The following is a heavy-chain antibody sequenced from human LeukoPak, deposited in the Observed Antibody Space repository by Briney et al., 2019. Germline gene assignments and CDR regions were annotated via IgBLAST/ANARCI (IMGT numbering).Heavy chain of an antibody. D-gene: IGHD3-22*01. CDR1: GGSISSYY. CDR3: ARAGYYYDSSGYYYVDY. J-gene: IGHJ4*02. CDR2: IYYSGST. V-gene: IGHV4-59*08. Sequence: SETLSLTCTVSGGSISSYYWSWIRQSPGKGLEWIGYIYYSGSTSYNPSLKSRVTISVDTSKNQFSLKLSSVTAADTAVYYCARAGYYYDSSGYYYVDYWGQGTLVTVSS.